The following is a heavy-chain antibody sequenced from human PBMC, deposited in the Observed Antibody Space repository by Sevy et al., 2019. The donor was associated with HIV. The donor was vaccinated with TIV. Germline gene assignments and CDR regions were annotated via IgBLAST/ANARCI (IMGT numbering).Heavy chain of an antibody. V-gene: IGHV3-30*18. D-gene: IGHD4-17*01. CDR3: AKDASYGDYALFDY. Sequence: GGSLRLSCAASGLTFSTSGMHWVRQAPGKGLEWVALISDVGRNTYYAGSVQGRFTVSRDNSKNTLYLQMNSLRAEDTAVYYCAKDASYGDYALFDYWGQGTLVTVSS. CDR1: GLTFSTSG. CDR2: ISDVGRNT. J-gene: IGHJ4*02.